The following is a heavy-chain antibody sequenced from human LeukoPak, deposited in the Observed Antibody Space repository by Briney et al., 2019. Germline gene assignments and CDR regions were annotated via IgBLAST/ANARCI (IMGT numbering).Heavy chain of an antibody. CDR2: MNPNSGNT. CDR3: ARGKPAASYYYYGMDV. V-gene: IGHV1-8*01. D-gene: IGHD2-2*01. Sequence: ASVKVSCKASGYTFTSYDINWVRQATGLGLEWMGWMNPNSGNTGYAQKFQGRVTMTRNTSISTAYMELSSLRSEDTAVYYCARGKPAASYYYYGMDVWGQGTTVTVSS. CDR1: GYTFTSYD. J-gene: IGHJ6*02.